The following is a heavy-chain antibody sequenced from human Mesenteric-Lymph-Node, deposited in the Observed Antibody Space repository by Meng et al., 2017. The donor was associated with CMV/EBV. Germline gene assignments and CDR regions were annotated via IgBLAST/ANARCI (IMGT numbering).Heavy chain of an antibody. V-gene: IGHV5-51*01. CDR2: IYPSDSDT. J-gene: IGHJ4*02. CDR3: ARANCGVDCHPDY. Sequence: GESLKISCKGSGDTFANFWIAWVRQIPGKGLEWMGVIYPSDSDTRYSPSFQGQVTISADRSITTDYLQWSSLKASDTAMYCCARANCGVDCHPDYWGQGTLVTVSS. D-gene: IGHD2-21*01. CDR1: GDTFANFW.